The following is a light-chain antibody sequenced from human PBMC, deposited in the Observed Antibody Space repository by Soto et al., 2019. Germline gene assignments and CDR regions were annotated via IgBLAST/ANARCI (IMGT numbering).Light chain of an antibody. CDR2: DAS. J-gene: IGKJ3*01. Sequence: DIQMTQSPSTLSASVGDRVTITCRASQSISRSLAWYQQKPGKAPNLLIYDASSLESGVPSRFSGSGFGTEFTPTISSLQPDDFAAYYCQQYNSYLLTFGPGTTVDIK. CDR1: QSISRS. V-gene: IGKV1-5*01. CDR3: QQYNSYLLT.